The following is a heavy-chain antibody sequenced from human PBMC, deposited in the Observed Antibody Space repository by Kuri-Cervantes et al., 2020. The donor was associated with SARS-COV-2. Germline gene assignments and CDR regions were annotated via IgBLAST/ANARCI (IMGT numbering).Heavy chain of an antibody. J-gene: IGHJ4*02. CDR1: GFTFSSYS. Sequence: GGSLRLSCAASGFTFSSYSMNWVRQAPGKGLEWVSYISSSSSTIYYADSVKGRFTISRDNSKNTLYLQMNSLRAEDTAVYYCAKFTMVRGVIMDPAYWGQGTLVTVSS. V-gene: IGHV3-48*01. CDR3: AKFTMVRGVIMDPAY. CDR2: ISSSSSTI. D-gene: IGHD3-10*01.